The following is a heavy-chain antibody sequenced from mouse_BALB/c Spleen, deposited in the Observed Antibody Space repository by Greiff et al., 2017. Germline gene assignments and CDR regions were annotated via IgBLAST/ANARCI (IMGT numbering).Heavy chain of an antibody. D-gene: IGHD2-10*01. Sequence: EVMLVESGGGLVQPGGSRKLSCAASGFTFSSFGMHWVRQAPEKGLEWVAYISSGSSTIYYADTVKGRFTISRDNPKNTLFLQMTSLRSEDTAMYYCATYYGNYDYFDYWGQGTTLTVSS. CDR2: ISSGSSTI. J-gene: IGHJ2*01. CDR3: ATYYGNYDYFDY. CDR1: GFTFSSFG. V-gene: IGHV5-17*02.